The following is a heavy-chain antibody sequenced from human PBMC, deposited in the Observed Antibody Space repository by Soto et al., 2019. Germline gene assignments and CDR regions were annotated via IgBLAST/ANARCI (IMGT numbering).Heavy chain of an antibody. CDR2: ISSSSSTI. J-gene: IGHJ6*02. V-gene: IGHV3-48*02. Sequence: GGSLRLSCAASGFTFSSYSMNWVRQAPGKGLEWVSYISSSSSTIYYADSVKGRFTISRDNAKNSLYLQMNSLRDEDTAVYYCARGGSSWYLDYYVMDVWGQGTTVT. CDR3: ARGGSSWYLDYYVMDV. CDR1: GFTFSSYS. D-gene: IGHD6-13*01.